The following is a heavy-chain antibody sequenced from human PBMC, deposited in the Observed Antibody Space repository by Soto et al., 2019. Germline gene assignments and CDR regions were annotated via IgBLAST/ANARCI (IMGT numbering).Heavy chain of an antibody. CDR2: TYYRSKWYN. CDR1: GDSVSSNSAA. D-gene: IGHD3-3*01. J-gene: IGHJ3*02. V-gene: IGHV6-1*01. Sequence: SQTLSLTCAISGDSVSSNSAAWNWIRQSPSRGLEWLGRTYYRSKWYNDYAVSVKSRMTINPDTSKNQFSLQLNSVTPEDTAVYYCARFIDVLRFLEWSLNAFDIWGQGTMVTVSS. CDR3: ARFIDVLRFLEWSLNAFDI.